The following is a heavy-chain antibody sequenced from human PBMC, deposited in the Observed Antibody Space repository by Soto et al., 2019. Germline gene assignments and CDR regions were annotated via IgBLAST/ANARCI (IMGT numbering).Heavy chain of an antibody. CDR2: ISAYNGNT. D-gene: IGHD3-10*01. CDR1: GYTFTSYG. Sequence: GASVKVSCKASGYTFTSYGISWVRQAPGQGLEWMGWISAYNGNTNYAQKLQGRVTMTTDTSTSTAYMELRSLRSDDTAVYFCAGIGSYGSGSYMGYYGMDVWGQGTTVTVSS. V-gene: IGHV1-18*01. CDR3: AGIGSYGSGSYMGYYGMDV. J-gene: IGHJ6*02.